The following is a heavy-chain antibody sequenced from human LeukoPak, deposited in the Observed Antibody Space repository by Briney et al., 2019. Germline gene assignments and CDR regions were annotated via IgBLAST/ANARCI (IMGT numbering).Heavy chain of an antibody. D-gene: IGHD3-16*01. CDR1: GGSISSGDYF. CDR3: ATRGGGRWFDP. J-gene: IGHJ5*02. Sequence: PSQTLSLTCTVSGGSISSGDYFWSWIRQHPERGLEWIGYIYNTGNTYCNPSLKSRVTLSVDTSKNQFSLKLTSVTAADTAVYYCATRGGGRWFDPWGQGTLVTVSS. V-gene: IGHV4-31*03. CDR2: IYNTGNT.